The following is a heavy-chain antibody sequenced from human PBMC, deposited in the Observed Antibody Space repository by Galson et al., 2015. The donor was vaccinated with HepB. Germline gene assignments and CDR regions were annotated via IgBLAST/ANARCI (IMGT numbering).Heavy chain of an antibody. D-gene: IGHD6-13*01. CDR3: ARDGDSSSFVGNWFDP. Sequence: SVKVSCKASGGTFSSYAISWVRQAPGQGLEWMGGIIPIFGTANYAQKFQGRVTITADESTSTAYMELSSLRSEDTAVYYCARDGDSSSFVGNWFDPWGQGTMVTVSS. V-gene: IGHV1-69*13. CDR2: IIPIFGTA. CDR1: GGTFSSYA. J-gene: IGHJ5*02.